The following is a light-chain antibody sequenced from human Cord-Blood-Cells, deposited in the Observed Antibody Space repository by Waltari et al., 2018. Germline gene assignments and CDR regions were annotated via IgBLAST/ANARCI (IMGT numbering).Light chain of an antibody. Sequence: QAVVTQEPSLTVSPGGTVTLTCGYSTGPVPTGHYPYWFRQKPGQAPRTLIYDTSNKHSWTPARFSGSLLGGKAALTLSGAQPEDEAEYYCLLSYSGARVFGGGTKLTVL. CDR2: DTS. J-gene: IGLJ3*02. CDR1: TGPVPTGHY. V-gene: IGLV7-46*01. CDR3: LLSYSGARV.